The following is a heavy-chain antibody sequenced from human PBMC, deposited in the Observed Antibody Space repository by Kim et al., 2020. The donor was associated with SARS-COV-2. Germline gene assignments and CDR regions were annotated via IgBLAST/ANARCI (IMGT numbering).Heavy chain of an antibody. CDR1: GFSFSNYW. V-gene: IGHV3-7*01. D-gene: IGHD2-15*01. Sequence: GGSLRLSCIASGFSFSNYWMAWVRQAPGKGPEWVANIKYDESERYYVDSVKGRFIISRDNGKRSLYLQMDSLRAEDTALYYCARDVGGNLVNWGQGTLVTVSS. J-gene: IGHJ4*02. CDR3: ARDVGGNLVN. CDR2: IKYDESER.